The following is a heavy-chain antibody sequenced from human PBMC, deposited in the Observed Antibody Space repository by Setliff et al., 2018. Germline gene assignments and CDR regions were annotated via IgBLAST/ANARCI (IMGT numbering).Heavy chain of an antibody. Sequence: PSETLSPTCTVSGTSISRYYWSWIRQSPGKGLEWIGHIYIGGSANYNPALKSRVTMSIDTSKTQFSLKLNSVTAADMAVYYCAREQWLDPPGYYYMDVWAKGTTVTVSS. V-gene: IGHV4-4*07. D-gene: IGHD6-19*01. CDR1: GTSISRYY. CDR3: AREQWLDPPGYYYMDV. J-gene: IGHJ6*03. CDR2: IYIGGSA.